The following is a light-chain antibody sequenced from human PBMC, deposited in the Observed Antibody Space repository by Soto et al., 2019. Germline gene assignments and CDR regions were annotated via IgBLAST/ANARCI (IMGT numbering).Light chain of an antibody. CDR2: GAS. J-gene: IGKJ3*01. Sequence: EFVLTQSPGTLSLSPGERATLSCRASQSVSSSYLAWYQQKPGEAPRLLIYGASSRVTGIPDRFSGSGSGTDFTLTISRPEPEDFSVYYCQQYGSSPFTFGPGTKVDIK. CDR3: QQYGSSPFT. V-gene: IGKV3-20*01. CDR1: QSVSSSY.